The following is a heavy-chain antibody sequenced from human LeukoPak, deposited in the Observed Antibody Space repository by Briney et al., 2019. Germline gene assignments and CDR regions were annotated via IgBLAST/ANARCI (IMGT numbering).Heavy chain of an antibody. V-gene: IGHV1-69*06. CDR3: AVDPYYYDSSGYLD. Sequence: RASVKVSCKASGGTFSSYAISWVRQAPGQGLEWMGGIIPIFGSANYAQKFQGRVTITADKSTSTAYMELSSLRSEDTAVYYCAVDPYYYDSSGYLDWGQGTLVTVSS. CDR1: GGTFSSYA. D-gene: IGHD3-22*01. J-gene: IGHJ4*02. CDR2: IIPIFGSA.